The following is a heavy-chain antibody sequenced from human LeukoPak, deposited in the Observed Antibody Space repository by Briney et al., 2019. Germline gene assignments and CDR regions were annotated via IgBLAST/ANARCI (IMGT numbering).Heavy chain of an antibody. Sequence: GGSLRLSCAASGFTSSSYWMHWVRQAPGKGLMWVSGINTDGSSTMYADSVKGRFTISRDNAKNTLYLQMNSLRGEDTAVYHCYGGKAEHWGQGTLVTVSS. D-gene: IGHD4-23*01. J-gene: IGHJ1*01. V-gene: IGHV3-74*03. CDR3: YGGKAEH. CDR2: INTDGSST. CDR1: GFTSSSYW.